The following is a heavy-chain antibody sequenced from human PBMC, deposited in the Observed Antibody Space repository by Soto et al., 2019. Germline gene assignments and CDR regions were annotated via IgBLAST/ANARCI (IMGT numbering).Heavy chain of an antibody. CDR2: ISGSGGST. Sequence: EVQLLESGGGLVQPGGSLRLSCAASGFTFSSYAMSWVRQAPGKGLEWVSAISGSGGSTYYADSVKGRFTISRDNSKNTLYLQMNSLRAEDTAVYYCARAYCSGGSCYQDYYYYMDVWGKGTTVTVSS. D-gene: IGHD2-15*01. J-gene: IGHJ6*03. CDR3: ARAYCSGGSCYQDYYYYMDV. V-gene: IGHV3-23*01. CDR1: GFTFSSYA.